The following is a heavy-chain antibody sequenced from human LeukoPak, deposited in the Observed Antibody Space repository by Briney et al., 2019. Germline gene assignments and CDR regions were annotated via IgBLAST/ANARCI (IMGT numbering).Heavy chain of an antibody. Sequence: GGSLRLSCTASGLTLSNDWMIWVRQAPGKGLQWVAKIKQDGSEKYYVDSVKGRFTISRDNAENTVYLQMNSLRAEDTAVYYCAKVTGGDMITYGGLDYWGQGTLVTVSS. J-gene: IGHJ4*02. D-gene: IGHD3-16*01. CDR2: IKQDGSEK. CDR1: GLTLSNDW. CDR3: AKVTGGDMITYGGLDY. V-gene: IGHV3-7*03.